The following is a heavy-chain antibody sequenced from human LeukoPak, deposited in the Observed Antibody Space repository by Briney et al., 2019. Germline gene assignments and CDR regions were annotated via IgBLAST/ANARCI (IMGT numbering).Heavy chain of an antibody. CDR2: MNEDGSEK. D-gene: IGHD4-11*01. CDR3: ARDRGYSNFDY. CDR1: GFAFNYW. J-gene: IGHJ4*02. Sequence: GGSLRLSCAASGFAFNYWMSWVRQAPGKGLEWVANMNEDGSEKNYVDSVKGRFTISRDNAQDSLYLQMNSLRAEDTAVYYCARDRGYSNFDYRGQGTLLTVSS. V-gene: IGHV3-7*01.